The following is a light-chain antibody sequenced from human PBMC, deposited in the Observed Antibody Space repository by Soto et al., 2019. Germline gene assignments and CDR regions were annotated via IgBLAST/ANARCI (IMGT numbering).Light chain of an antibody. CDR1: TSNLGSNF. CDR2: RND. Sequence: QSVLTQPPSASGTPGQRVTISCSGSTSNLGSNFVYWYQQVPGAAPKLLISRNDQRPSGVPDRFSGSKSGTSASLAISGLRYEDEADYHCAAWDDSLSGVVFGGGTKLTV. V-gene: IGLV1-47*01. CDR3: AAWDDSLSGVV. J-gene: IGLJ3*02.